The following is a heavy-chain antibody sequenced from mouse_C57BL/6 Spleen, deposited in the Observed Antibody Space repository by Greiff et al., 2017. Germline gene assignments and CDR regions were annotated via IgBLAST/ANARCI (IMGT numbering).Heavy chain of an antibody. J-gene: IGHJ2*01. CDR1: GYTFTSYW. Sequence: QVQLQQSGTELVKPGASVKLSCKASGYTFTSYWMHWVKQRPGQGLEWIGNINPSNGGTNYNEKFKSKATLSVDKSSSTAYMQLSSLTSEDSAVYYCAREGFITTVVAKDFDYWGQGTTLTVSS. CDR2: INPSNGGT. V-gene: IGHV1-53*01. D-gene: IGHD1-1*01. CDR3: AREGFITTVVAKDFDY.